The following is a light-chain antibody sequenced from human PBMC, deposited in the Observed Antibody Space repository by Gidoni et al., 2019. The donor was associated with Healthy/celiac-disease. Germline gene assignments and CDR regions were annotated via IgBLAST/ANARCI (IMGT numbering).Light chain of an antibody. Sequence: DIQMNQSPSSLSASVGDRVTITCQASQDISNYLNWYQQKPGKAPKLLIYDASNLETGVPSRFSGSGSGTDFTFTISSLQPEDIATYYCQQYDNLLTFXPXTKVDIK. J-gene: IGKJ3*01. V-gene: IGKV1-33*01. CDR3: QQYDNLLT. CDR2: DAS. CDR1: QDISNY.